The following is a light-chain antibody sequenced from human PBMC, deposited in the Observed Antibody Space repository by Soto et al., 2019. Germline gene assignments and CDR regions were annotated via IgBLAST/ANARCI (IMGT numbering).Light chain of an antibody. CDR3: QQYGSSPWT. Sequence: EIVLTQTPGTLSLSPGERATLSCRASQSIGSNYLAWYQQKPGQAPRLLIYIASSRATGIPDRFSGSGSGTDFTLTISRMEPEDFAVYYCQQYGSSPWTFGQGTKVEI. V-gene: IGKV3-20*01. CDR1: QSIGSNY. J-gene: IGKJ1*01. CDR2: IAS.